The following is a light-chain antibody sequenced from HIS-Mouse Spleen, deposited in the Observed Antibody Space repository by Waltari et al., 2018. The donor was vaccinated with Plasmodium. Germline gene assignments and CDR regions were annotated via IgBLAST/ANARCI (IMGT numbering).Light chain of an antibody. CDR2: GAS. V-gene: IGKV3-20*01. J-gene: IGKJ1*01. CDR1: QSVSSSY. CDR3: QQYGSSPPT. Sequence: EIVLTQSPGTLSLSPGESATLPCRASQSVSSSYLAWYQQKPGQAPRLLIYGASSRATGIPDRFSGSGSVTDFTLTISRLEPEDFAVYYCQQYGSSPPTFGQGTKVEIK.